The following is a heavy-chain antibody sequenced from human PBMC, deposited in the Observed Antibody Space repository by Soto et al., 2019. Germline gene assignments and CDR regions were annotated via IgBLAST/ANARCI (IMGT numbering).Heavy chain of an antibody. V-gene: IGHV3-11*01. CDR2: IDTSGTKI. Sequence: GGSLRLSCAASGYTFSDYYMSWIRQAPGKGLEWISYIDTSGTKIYYADSVKGRFTITRDNAKNSLYLEMNSLRDEDTAVYYCASHYDMWSGSLSPEDYWGQGTLVTVSS. CDR1: GYTFSDYY. J-gene: IGHJ4*02. CDR3: ASHYDMWSGSLSPEDY. D-gene: IGHD3-3*01.